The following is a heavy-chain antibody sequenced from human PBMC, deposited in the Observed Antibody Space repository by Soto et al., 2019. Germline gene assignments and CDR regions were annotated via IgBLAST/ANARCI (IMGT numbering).Heavy chain of an antibody. Sequence: PSETLSLTCAVYGGSFSGYYWSWIRQPPGKGLEWIGEINHSGSTNYNPSLKSRVTMSVDTSKNQFSLKLSSVTAADTAVYYCARAGRGYCSGGSCLKEYFQHWGQGTLVTVSS. V-gene: IGHV4-34*01. CDR3: ARAGRGYCSGGSCLKEYFQH. CDR1: GGSFSGYY. CDR2: INHSGST. J-gene: IGHJ1*01. D-gene: IGHD2-15*01.